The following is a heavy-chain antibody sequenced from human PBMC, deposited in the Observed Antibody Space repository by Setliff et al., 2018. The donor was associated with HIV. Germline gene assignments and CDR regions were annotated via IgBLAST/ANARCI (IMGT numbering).Heavy chain of an antibody. J-gene: IGHJ4*02. CDR1: GFSVSDDW. V-gene: IGHV3-15*07. D-gene: IGHD6-6*01. Sequence: GGSLRLSCAASGFSVSDDWMNWVRQAPGKGLEWVARLRSKIDGGTTEYAAPVKGRFTISRGDSINTLYLQMNSLKTEDTAVYFCTAVGSLAGRRPELNWGRGTLVTVSS. CDR3: TAVGSLAGRRPELN. CDR2: LRSKIDGGTT.